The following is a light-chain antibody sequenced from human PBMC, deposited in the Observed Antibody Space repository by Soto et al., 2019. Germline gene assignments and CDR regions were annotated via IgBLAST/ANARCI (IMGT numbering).Light chain of an antibody. CDR2: GDT. J-gene: IGLJ3*02. V-gene: IGLV1-40*01. CDR1: SSNIGAGSY. Sequence: QSVLTQPPSVSGAPGQRVTISCTGSSSNIGAGSYVHWYQHLPGTAPKVLIFGDTNRRSGVPGRFSGSKSGSSASLAITGLQAEDEADYYCAAWDDSLNGLWVFGGGTKLTVL. CDR3: AAWDDSLNGLWV.